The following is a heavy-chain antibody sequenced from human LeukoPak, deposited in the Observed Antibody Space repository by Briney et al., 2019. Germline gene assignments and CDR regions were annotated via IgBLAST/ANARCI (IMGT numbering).Heavy chain of an antibody. CDR1: GFTFSSYG. CDR2: IRYDGSNK. D-gene: IGHD5-18*01. Sequence: GGSLRLSCAASGFTFSSYGMHWVRQAQGKGLEWVAFIRYDGSNKYYADSVKGRFTISRDNSKNTLYLQMNSLRAEDTAVYYCAKDGPDSYGLLDYWGQGTLVTVSS. J-gene: IGHJ4*02. V-gene: IGHV3-30*02. CDR3: AKDGPDSYGLLDY.